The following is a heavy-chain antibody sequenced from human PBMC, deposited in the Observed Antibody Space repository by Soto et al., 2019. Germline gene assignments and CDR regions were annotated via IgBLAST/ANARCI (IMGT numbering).Heavy chain of an antibody. CDR2: ISFDGSEK. Sequence: QVQLVESGGGVVQPGASLRLSCAASGFRFSGFAMHWVRQAPGKGLEWVAVISFDGSEKFYVDSVKGRFSISRDDFHSTVFLQMGRLRPEDTGVYYCARGLGGYVHLWDKANYWGQGTLVNVSS. V-gene: IGHV3-30*04. CDR3: ARGLGGYVHLWDKANY. J-gene: IGHJ4*02. D-gene: IGHD5-12*01. CDR1: GFRFSGFA.